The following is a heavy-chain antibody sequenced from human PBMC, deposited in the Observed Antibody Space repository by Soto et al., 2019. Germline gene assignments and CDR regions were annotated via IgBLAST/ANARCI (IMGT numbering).Heavy chain of an antibody. D-gene: IGHD2-15*01. Sequence: QVQLVQSGAEVKKPGASVKVSCNASGYTFTSYYMHWIRQAPGQGLEWMGIISPSGDTTRYAQKFQGRVTMTSDTSTSTVYMELSSLRSEDTAVYYCARAGSGGSCYSCWFDPWGQGTLVTVSS. V-gene: IGHV1-46*01. CDR3: ARAGSGGSCYSCWFDP. J-gene: IGHJ5*02. CDR2: ISPSGDTT. CDR1: GYTFTSYY.